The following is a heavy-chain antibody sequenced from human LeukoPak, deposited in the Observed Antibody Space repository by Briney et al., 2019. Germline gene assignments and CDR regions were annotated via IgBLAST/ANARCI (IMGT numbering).Heavy chain of an antibody. CDR2: INHSGST. Sequence: PSETLSLTCAVYGGSFSGYYWSWIRQPPGKGLEWIGEINHSGSTNYNPSLKSRVTISADTSKNQLSLKLSSVTAADTAVYYCARADDCSGGSCWFDPWGQGTLATVSS. V-gene: IGHV4-34*01. J-gene: IGHJ5*02. D-gene: IGHD2-15*01. CDR3: ARADDCSGGSCWFDP. CDR1: GGSFSGYY.